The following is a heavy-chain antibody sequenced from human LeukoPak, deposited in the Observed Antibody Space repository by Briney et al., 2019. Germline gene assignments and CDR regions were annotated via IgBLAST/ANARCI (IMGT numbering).Heavy chain of an antibody. CDR3: ARDSRHYDILTGYYRLDAFDI. CDR1: GGSISSYY. Sequence: SETLSLTCTVSGGSISSYYWSWIRQPPGKGLEWIGYIYYSGSTNYNPSLKSRVTISVDTSKSQFSLKLSSVTAADTAVYYCARDSRHYDILTGYYRLDAFDIWGQGTMVTVSS. V-gene: IGHV4-59*12. J-gene: IGHJ3*02. CDR2: IYYSGST. D-gene: IGHD3-9*01.